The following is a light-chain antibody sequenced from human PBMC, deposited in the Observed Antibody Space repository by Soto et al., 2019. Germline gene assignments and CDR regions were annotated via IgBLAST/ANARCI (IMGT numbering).Light chain of an antibody. CDR3: QQRSNWPRT. V-gene: IGKV3-11*01. CDR1: QSVTRF. CDR2: DVS. J-gene: IGKJ1*01. Sequence: EIVLTQSPATLSLSPGERATLSCRASQSVTRFLAWFQQKPGQTPRLLMYDVSKRPSGIPARFSGSGSGTDFTLTISSLEPEDSAFYYCQQRSNWPRTFGQGTKVEI.